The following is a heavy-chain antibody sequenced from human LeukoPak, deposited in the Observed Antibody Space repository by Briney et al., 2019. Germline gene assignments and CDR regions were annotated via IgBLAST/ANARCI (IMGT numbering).Heavy chain of an antibody. CDR3: ARQLGYCSDGSCYFDY. Sequence: GGSLRLSCAASGFTFSNYAMSWVRQGPGRGLECVSAINTSGGRTYYADSVKGRFTISRDNSKNTLHLQMNSLKAEDTAVYHCARQLGYCSDGSCYFDYWGQGTLVTVSS. CDR1: GFTFSNYA. J-gene: IGHJ4*02. CDR2: INTSGGRT. D-gene: IGHD2-15*01. V-gene: IGHV3-23*01.